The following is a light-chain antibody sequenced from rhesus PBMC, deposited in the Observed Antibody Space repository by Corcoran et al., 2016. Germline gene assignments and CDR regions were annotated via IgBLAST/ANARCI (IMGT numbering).Light chain of an antibody. V-gene: IGKV1-74*01. CDR3: QPSYGTPFT. Sequence: DIQMTQSPSSLSASVGDRVTITCRASENVNNYLHWYQQKPGKAPKLLSYAAYTLQSGVPSRFSGSGSGTDYTFPISSLPPEDVATYYCQPSYGTPFTFGPGTKLDIK. CDR1: ENVNNY. J-gene: IGKJ3*01. CDR2: AAY.